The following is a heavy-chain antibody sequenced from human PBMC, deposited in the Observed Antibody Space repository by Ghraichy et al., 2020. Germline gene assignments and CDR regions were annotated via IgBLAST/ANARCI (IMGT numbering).Heavy chain of an antibody. D-gene: IGHD6-19*01. J-gene: IGHJ4*02. Sequence: GGSLRLSCAASGFTFSSYEMNWVRQAPGKGLEWVSYISSSGSTIYYADSVKGRFTISRDNAKNSLYLQMNSLRAEDTAVYYCASGGPTSVAGISGFDYWGQGTLVTVSS. CDR1: GFTFSSYE. CDR2: ISSSGSTI. CDR3: ASGGPTSVAGISGFDY. V-gene: IGHV3-48*03.